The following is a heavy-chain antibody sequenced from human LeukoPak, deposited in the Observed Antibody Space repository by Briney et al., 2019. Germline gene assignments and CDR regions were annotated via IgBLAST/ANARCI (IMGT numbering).Heavy chain of an antibody. CDR1: GGSISSYY. CDR2: IYTSGST. Sequence: SETLSLTCTVSGGSISSYYWSWIRQPAGKGLEWIGRIYTSGSTNYNPSLKSRVTMSVDTSKNQFSLKLSSVTAADTAVYYCARGIQLWTPYYYYMDVWGKGTTVTVSS. J-gene: IGHJ6*03. CDR3: ARGIQLWTPYYYYMDV. D-gene: IGHD5-18*01. V-gene: IGHV4-4*07.